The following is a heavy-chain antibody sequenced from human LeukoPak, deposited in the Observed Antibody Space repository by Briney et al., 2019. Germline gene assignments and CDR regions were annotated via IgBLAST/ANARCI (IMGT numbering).Heavy chain of an antibody. CDR1: GFTFGSYG. CDR3: AIMHGYYDGSGYWVQ. Sequence: GGSLRLSCAASGFTFGSYGMSWVRQAPGKGLEWFSFITPNADRTSYADSVEGHFTISRDNPRNTLYMQMNSLRDEDTAVYYCAIMHGYYDGSGYWVQWGQGTLVTVSS. J-gene: IGHJ1*01. CDR2: ITPNADRT. V-gene: IGHV3-23*01. D-gene: IGHD3-22*01.